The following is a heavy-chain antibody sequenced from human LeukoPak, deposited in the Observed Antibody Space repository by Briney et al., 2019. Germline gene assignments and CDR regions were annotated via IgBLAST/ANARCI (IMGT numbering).Heavy chain of an antibody. V-gene: IGHV3-23*01. CDR3: GKYLQTSVGANDY. D-gene: IGHD1-26*01. J-gene: IGHJ4*02. CDR1: GFTFSSYP. CDR2: ISGSGGAT. Sequence: PGGSLRLSCAASGFTFSSYPMNWVRQAPGKGLEWVSVISGSGGATFYGDSVQGRFTISRDNSRDTLYLQMNSLTAGYTAVYYCGKYLQTSVGANDYWGQGTLVTVSS.